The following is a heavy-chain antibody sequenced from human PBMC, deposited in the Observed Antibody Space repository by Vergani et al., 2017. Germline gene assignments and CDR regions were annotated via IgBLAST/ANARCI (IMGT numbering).Heavy chain of an antibody. D-gene: IGHD1-26*01. J-gene: IGHJ4*02. V-gene: IGHV3-23*01. Sequence: EVQLLESGGGLVQPGGSLRLSCAASGFTFSSYAMSWVRQVPGKGLEWVSVISGSGGSTDYADSVKGRFTISRDNSKNTLHLQMNSLRAGDTAVYFCAKTISGSYYQLDYWGQGTLVTVSS. CDR2: ISGSGGST. CDR3: AKTISGSYYQLDY. CDR1: GFTFSSYA.